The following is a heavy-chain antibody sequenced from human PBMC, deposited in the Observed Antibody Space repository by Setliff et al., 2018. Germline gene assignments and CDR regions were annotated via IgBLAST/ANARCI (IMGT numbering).Heavy chain of an antibody. CDR2: ISAYNGNT. CDR1: GYTFRSYA. V-gene: IGHV1-18*01. J-gene: IGHJ3*02. Sequence: ASVKVSCKASGYTFRSYAMNWVRQAPGQGLEWMGWISAYNGNTNYAQKLQGRVTMTTDTSTSTAYMELRSLRSDDTAVYYCARDLDYQYYYETSGRDAFDIWGLGTMVTVSS. D-gene: IGHD3-22*01. CDR3: ARDLDYQYYYETSGRDAFDI.